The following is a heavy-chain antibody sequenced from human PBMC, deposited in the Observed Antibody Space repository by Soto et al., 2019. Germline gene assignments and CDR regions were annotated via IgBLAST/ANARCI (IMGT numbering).Heavy chain of an antibody. D-gene: IGHD6-13*01. J-gene: IGHJ4*02. CDR1: GFTLNTYS. CDR2: VSFDGVNK. Sequence: LRLSCSVSGFTLNTYSMHWVRQAPGKGLEWVAVVSFDGVNKHYRDSVKGRFTISRDIAKNMLYLQMTSLRLEGTALYYCARDPDLIEAAGNYFDYWGQGXLVTV. CDR3: ARDPDLIEAAGNYFDY. V-gene: IGHV3-30*10.